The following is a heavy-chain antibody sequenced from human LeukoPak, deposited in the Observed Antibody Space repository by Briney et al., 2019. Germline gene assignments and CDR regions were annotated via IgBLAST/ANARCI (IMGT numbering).Heavy chain of an antibody. CDR2: ISGSGDST. D-gene: IGHD5/OR15-5a*01. V-gene: IGHV3-23*01. CDR3: AKLFSAVSTKFEY. CDR1: GFIFSSYV. J-gene: IGHJ4*02. Sequence: GGSLRLSCAASGFIFSSYVMSWVRQAPGKGLEWVPAISGSGDSTYYADSVKGRFTIPRDNSKNTLHLQMNSLRAEDTAIYYCAKLFSAVSTKFEYWGQGTQVTVSS.